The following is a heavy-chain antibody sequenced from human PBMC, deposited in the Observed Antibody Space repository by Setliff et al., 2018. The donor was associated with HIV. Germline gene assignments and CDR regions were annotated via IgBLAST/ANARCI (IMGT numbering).Heavy chain of an antibody. Sequence: PSETLSLTCTVSGGSISSGSYYWSWIRQPPGKGLEWIGYIYYSGSTNYNPSLKSRVTISVDTSKNQFSLKLSSVTAADTAVYYCASTGGYSYGFFDSWGQGALVTVSS. CDR2: IYYSGST. CDR1: GGSISSGSYY. J-gene: IGHJ4*02. CDR3: ASTGGYSYGFFDS. V-gene: IGHV4-61*01. D-gene: IGHD5-18*01.